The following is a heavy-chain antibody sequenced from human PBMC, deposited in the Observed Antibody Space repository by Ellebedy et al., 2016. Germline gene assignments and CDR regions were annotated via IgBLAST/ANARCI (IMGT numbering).Heavy chain of an antibody. Sequence: GESLKISXAASGFTFSSYAMHWVRQAPGKGLEWVAVISYDGSNKYYADSVKGRFTISRDNSKNTLYLQMNSLRAEDTAVYYCARGMGYENLHHRSYYFDYWGQGTLVTVSS. CDR1: GFTFSSYA. J-gene: IGHJ4*02. D-gene: IGHD5-12*01. CDR3: ARGMGYENLHHRSYYFDY. CDR2: ISYDGSNK. V-gene: IGHV3-30-3*01.